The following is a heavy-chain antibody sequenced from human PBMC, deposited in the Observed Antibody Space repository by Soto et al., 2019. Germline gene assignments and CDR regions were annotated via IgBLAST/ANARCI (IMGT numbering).Heavy chain of an antibody. D-gene: IGHD3-22*01. CDR1: GGTFSSYS. Sequence: GASVNGSWKSAGGTFSSYSISWGRQAPGQGLEWMGWIIPIFGTANYAQKFQGRVTITADESTSTAYMELSSLRSEDTAVYYCARESYYYDSSGYYEAYWGQGTLVTVSS. V-gene: IGHV1-69*13. CDR3: ARESYYYDSSGYYEAY. CDR2: IIPIFGTA. J-gene: IGHJ4*02.